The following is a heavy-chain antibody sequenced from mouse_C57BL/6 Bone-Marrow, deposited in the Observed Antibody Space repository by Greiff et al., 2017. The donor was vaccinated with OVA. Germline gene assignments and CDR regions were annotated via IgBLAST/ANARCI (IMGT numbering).Heavy chain of an antibody. J-gene: IGHJ4*01. CDR1: GYTFTSYT. CDR2: INTSSGYT. CDR3: AAGWAMDY. V-gene: IGHV1-4*01. Sequence: VHLVESGAELARPGASVKMSCKASGYTFTSYTMHWVKQRPGQGLEWIGYINTSSGYTKYNQKFKDKATLTADKSSSTAYMQLSSLTSEDSAVYYCAAGWAMDYWGQGTSVTVSS.